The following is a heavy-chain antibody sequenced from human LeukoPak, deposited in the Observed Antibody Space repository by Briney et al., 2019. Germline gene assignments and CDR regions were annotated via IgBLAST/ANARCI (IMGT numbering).Heavy chain of an antibody. V-gene: IGHV4-59*12. CDR3: ARAVTIFGVPRYYFDY. Sequence: SETLSLTCTVSGGSISSYYWSWIRQPPGKGLEWIGYIYYSGSTNYNPSLKSRVTISVDTSKNQFSLKLSSVTAADTAVYYCARAVTIFGVPRYYFDYWGQGTLVTVSS. D-gene: IGHD3-3*01. CDR1: GGSISSYY. J-gene: IGHJ4*02. CDR2: IYYSGST.